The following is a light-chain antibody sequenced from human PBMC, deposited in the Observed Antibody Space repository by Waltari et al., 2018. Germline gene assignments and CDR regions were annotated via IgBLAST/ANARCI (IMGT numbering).Light chain of an antibody. J-gene: IGLJ2*01. Sequence: FMLTQPHSVSESPGKTVTISCTRSSGNIATHYVQWYQHRPGSAPTKVIYEDNQRPSGVPDLFSGSIDSSSNSASLIISGRKAEDEADYYCQSFDSSHVVFGGGTKLTVL. CDR2: EDN. CDR1: SGNIATHY. V-gene: IGLV6-57*03. CDR3: QSFDSSHVV.